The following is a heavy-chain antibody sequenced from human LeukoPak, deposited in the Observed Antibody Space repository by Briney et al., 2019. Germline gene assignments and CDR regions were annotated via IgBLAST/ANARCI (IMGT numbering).Heavy chain of an antibody. V-gene: IGHV4-59*01. CDR3: ARDRPAGWFDP. Sequence: SETLSLTCIVSGGSISGYYWSWIRQPPGKGLEWIGYIYYRGSTNYNPSLKSRVTISVDTSKNQFSLKLSSVAAADTAVYYCARDRPAGWFDPWGQGTLVTVSS. D-gene: IGHD6-19*01. CDR1: GGSISGYY. CDR2: IYYRGST. J-gene: IGHJ5*02.